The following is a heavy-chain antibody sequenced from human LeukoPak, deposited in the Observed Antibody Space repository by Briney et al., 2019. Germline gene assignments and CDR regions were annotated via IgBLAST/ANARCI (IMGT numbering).Heavy chain of an antibody. CDR1: GGSFSGYY. V-gene: IGHV4-34*01. CDR2: INHSGST. D-gene: IGHD2-2*01. CDR3: ARGPYCSSTSCYPIYYYFDY. J-gene: IGHJ4*02. Sequence: PSETLSLTCAVYGGSFSGYYWSWIRQPPGKGLEWIGEINHSGSTNYNPSLKSRVTISADTSKNQFSLKLSSVTAADTAVYYCARGPYCSSTSCYPIYYYFDYWGQGTLVTVSS.